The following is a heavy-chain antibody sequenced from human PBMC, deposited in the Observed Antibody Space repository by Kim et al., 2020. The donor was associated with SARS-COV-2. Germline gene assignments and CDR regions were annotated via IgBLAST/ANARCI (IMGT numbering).Heavy chain of an antibody. D-gene: IGHD2-21*02. CDR2: IYYSGST. CDR3: ARDRYCGGDCPGAFDI. V-gene: IGHV4-59*13. J-gene: IGHJ3*02. CDR1: GGSISSYY. Sequence: SETLSLTCTVSGGSISSYYWSWIRQPPGKGLEWIGYIYYSGSTNYNPSLKSRVTISVDTSKNQFSLKLSSVTAADTAVYYCARDRYCGGDCPGAFDIWGQGTMVTVSS.